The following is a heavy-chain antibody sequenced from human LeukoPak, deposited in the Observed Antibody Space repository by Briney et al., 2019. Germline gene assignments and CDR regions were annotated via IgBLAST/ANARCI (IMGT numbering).Heavy chain of an antibody. D-gene: IGHD6-19*01. J-gene: IGHJ1*01. Sequence: GGSLRLSCAASGFTFSSYSMNWVRQAPGKGLEWVSYISSSSSTIYYADSVKGRFTISGDNAKNSLYLQMNSLRAEDTAVYYCARDRPCPYSSGCRAAEYFQHWGQGTPVTVSS. CDR1: GFTFSSYS. V-gene: IGHV3-48*01. CDR3: ARDRPCPYSSGCRAAEYFQH. CDR2: ISSSSSTI.